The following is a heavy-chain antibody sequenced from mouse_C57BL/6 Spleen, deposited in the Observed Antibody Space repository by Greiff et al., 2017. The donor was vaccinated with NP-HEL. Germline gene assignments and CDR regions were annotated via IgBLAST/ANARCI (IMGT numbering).Heavy chain of an antibody. V-gene: IGHV1-18*01. CDR3: ARRNYGSSYGGYYFDY. CDR2: INPNNGGT. Sequence: VQLKQSGPELVKPGASVKIPCKASGYTFTDYNMDWVKQSHGKSLEWIGDINPNNGGTIYNQKFKGKATLTVDKSSSTAYMELRSLTSEDTAVYYCARRNYGSSYGGYYFDYWGQGTTLTVSS. CDR1: GYTFTDYN. D-gene: IGHD1-1*01. J-gene: IGHJ2*01.